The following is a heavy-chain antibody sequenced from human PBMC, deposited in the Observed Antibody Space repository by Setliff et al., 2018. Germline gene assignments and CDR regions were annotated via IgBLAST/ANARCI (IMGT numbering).Heavy chain of an antibody. J-gene: IGHJ6*02. V-gene: IGHV1-8*01. CDR2: MNPNSGNT. Sequence: RASVKVSCKASGYTFTSYDINWVRQATGQGLEWMGWMNPNSGNTGYAQKFQGRVTMTRNTSISTAYMELSSLRSEDTAVYYCARPMYDILTGPPYGMDVWGQGTTVTVSS. D-gene: IGHD3-9*01. CDR1: GYTFTSYD. CDR3: ARPMYDILTGPPYGMDV.